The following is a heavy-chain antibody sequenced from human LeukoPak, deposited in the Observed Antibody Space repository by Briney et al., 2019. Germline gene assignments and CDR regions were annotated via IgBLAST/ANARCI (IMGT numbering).Heavy chain of an antibody. Sequence: PGGSLRLSCAASGFTVSSNYMSWVRQAPGKGLEWVSAIHSGGSTYYADSVKGRFTISRDNSKNTLYLQMNSLGAEDTAVYYCAIVARARAGYAYYFDDWGQGTLVTVSS. CDR1: GFTVSSNY. J-gene: IGHJ4*02. CDR2: IHSGGST. D-gene: IGHD5-12*01. CDR3: AIVARARAGYAYYFDD. V-gene: IGHV3-53*01.